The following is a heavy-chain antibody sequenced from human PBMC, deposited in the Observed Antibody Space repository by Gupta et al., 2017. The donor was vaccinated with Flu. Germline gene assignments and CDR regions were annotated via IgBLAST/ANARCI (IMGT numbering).Heavy chain of an antibody. J-gene: IGHJ6*03. CDR3: ARKETWSDPSIDD. CDR2: VYYSGRT. V-gene: IGHV4-39*01. CDR1: GVSVGSTSYY. Sequence: SGVSVGSTSYYWVGSRQSPGRGLEYNAYVYYSGRTNDNPSLRSRVAISIDTSKNQFSLTLTSVTAADTAVYYCARKETWSDPSIDDWGKGTMVTASS. D-gene: IGHD3-3*01.